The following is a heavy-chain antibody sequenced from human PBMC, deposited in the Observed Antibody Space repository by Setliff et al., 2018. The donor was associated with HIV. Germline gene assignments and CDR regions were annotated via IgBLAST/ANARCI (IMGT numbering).Heavy chain of an antibody. V-gene: IGHV4-34*01. CDR2: INHSGRT. CDR1: GGSFSDYY. J-gene: IGHJ3*02. Sequence: SETLSLTCAVYGGSFSDYYWSWIRQPPGKGLEWIGEINHSGRTIQSPSLGSRVTISIDTSKNQFSLKLNSVTAADTAVYYCARGSCSTISCSLRVGNDAFDIWGQGTMVTVSS. CDR3: ARGSCSTISCSLRVGNDAFDI. D-gene: IGHD2-2*01.